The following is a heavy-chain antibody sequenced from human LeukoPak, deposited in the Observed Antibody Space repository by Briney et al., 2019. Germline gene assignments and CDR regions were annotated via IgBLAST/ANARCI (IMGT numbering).Heavy chain of an antibody. D-gene: IGHD3-16*01. Sequence: GRSLRLSCAASGFTFSSYAMHWVRQAPGKGLEWVAVISYDGSNKYYADSVKGRFTISRDNSKNALYQQMNSLRAEDTAVYYCARARGAFDYWGQGTLVTVSS. CDR3: ARARGAFDY. CDR2: ISYDGSNK. V-gene: IGHV3-30*04. CDR1: GFTFSSYA. J-gene: IGHJ4*02.